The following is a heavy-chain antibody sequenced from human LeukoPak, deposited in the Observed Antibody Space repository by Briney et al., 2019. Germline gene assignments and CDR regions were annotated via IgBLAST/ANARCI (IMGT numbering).Heavy chain of an antibody. V-gene: IGHV1-18*01. CDR3: ARVIVVPAAIWYFDY. CDR1: GYTFTSHG. CDR2: ISAYNGNT. Sequence: GASVKVSCRTSGYTFTSHGITWVRQAPGQGLEWMGWISAYNGNTNYAQKLQGRVTMTTDTSTSTAYMELRSLRSDDTAVYYCARVIVVPAAIWYFDYWGQGTLVTVSS. D-gene: IGHD2-2*01. J-gene: IGHJ4*02.